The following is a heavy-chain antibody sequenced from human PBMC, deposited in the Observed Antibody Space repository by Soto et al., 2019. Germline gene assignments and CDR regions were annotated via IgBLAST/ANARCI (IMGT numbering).Heavy chain of an antibody. Sequence: QVQLVGSGGGVVQPGTSLRLSCAASGFTFSIYAIHWVRQAPEKGLEWVAVISSAGTNKNHADSVRGRFSISRDNSNNMLHLQMDNMRVDDTAVYYCVRSNSEAGWGQFDYWGQGTLVTVSS. CDR2: ISSAGTNK. V-gene: IGHV3-30-3*01. CDR3: VRSNSEAGWGQFDY. D-gene: IGHD3-16*01. CDR1: GFTFSIYA. J-gene: IGHJ4*02.